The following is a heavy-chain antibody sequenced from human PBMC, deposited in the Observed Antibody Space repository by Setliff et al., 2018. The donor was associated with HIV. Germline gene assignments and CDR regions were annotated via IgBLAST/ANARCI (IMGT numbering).Heavy chain of an antibody. CDR3: AWGTQRPIDS. V-gene: IGHV1-69-2*01. D-gene: IGHD3-16*01. CDR1: GYTFPDYY. CDR2: IDPDRGET. Sequence: GASVKVSCKVSGYTFPDYYFQWVRQAPGKGLEWVGLIDPDRGETVYAEKFQGRVTITADRSKDMAYMKLSSLRYEDTAMYYCAWGTQRPIDSWGQGTLVTVSS. J-gene: IGHJ4*02.